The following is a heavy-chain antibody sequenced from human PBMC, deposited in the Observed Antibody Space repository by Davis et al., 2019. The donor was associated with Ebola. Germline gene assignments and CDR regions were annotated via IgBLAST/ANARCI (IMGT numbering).Heavy chain of an antibody. CDR3: ARELNAIVVVVAATPNYYYYGMDV. D-gene: IGHD2-15*01. J-gene: IGHJ6*04. CDR2: IIPIFGTA. Sequence: AASVKVSCKTSGGTFTNYAVNWVRQAPGQGLEWMGGIIPIFGTANYAQKFQGRVTMTRDTSTSTVYMELSSLRSEDTAVYYCARELNAIVVVVAATPNYYYYGMDVWGKGTTVTVSS. V-gene: IGHV1-69*05. CDR1: GGTFTNYA.